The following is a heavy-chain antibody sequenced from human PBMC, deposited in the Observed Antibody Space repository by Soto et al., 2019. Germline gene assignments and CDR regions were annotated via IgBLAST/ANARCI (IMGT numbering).Heavy chain of an antibody. Sequence: SETLSLTCAGSGGSFSGYHWSWIRQPPGKGLEWIGEINHSGSTNYNPSLKSRVTISVDTSKNQFSLKLNSVTAADTAVYYCARGPKGEVGGTWYYYAMDVWGQGTTVTVSS. V-gene: IGHV4-34*01. CDR3: ARGPKGEVGGTWYYYAMDV. J-gene: IGHJ6*02. D-gene: IGHD1-26*01. CDR2: INHSGST. CDR1: GGSFSGYH.